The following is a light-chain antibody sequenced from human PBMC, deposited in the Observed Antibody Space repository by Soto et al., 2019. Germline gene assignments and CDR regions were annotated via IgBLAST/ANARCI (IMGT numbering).Light chain of an antibody. CDR1: TGAVTSGYY. J-gene: IGLJ2*01. CDR3: LLFYGDGVI. Sequence: QAVVTQEPSLPVSPGGQVTLTFASSTGAVTSGYYPNWFQQKPGQPPRALIYSTTYKHSWTPARFSGSLLGGKAALTLSGVQPEDEADYYCLLFYGDGVIFGGGTKLTVL. V-gene: IGLV7-43*01. CDR2: STT.